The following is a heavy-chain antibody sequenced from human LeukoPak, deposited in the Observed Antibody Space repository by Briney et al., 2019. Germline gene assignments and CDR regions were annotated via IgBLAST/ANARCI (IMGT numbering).Heavy chain of an antibody. V-gene: IGHV4-59*01. CDR1: GGSMNSYY. D-gene: IGHD2-15*01. CDR3: ARDRGYCSGGSCYRWFDP. CDR2: IYYSGST. J-gene: IGHJ5*02. Sequence: SETLSLTCSVSGGSMNSYYWSWIRQSPGKGLEWIGYIYYSGSTNYNPSLKSRVTISVDTSKNQFSLKLSSVTAADTAVYYCARDRGYCSGGSCYRWFDPWGQGTLVTVSS.